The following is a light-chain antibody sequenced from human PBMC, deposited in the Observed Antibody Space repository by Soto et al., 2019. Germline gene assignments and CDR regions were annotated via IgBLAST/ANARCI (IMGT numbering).Light chain of an antibody. Sequence: EIVMTQSPATLSVSPGERATLSCRASQSVSSNLAWYQQSPGKAPRLLIYGASTRATGIPVRFSGSGSGTEFTLTISSLRSEDFAVYYCLQYIDWPHTFGQGTKVDIK. CDR2: GAS. CDR1: QSVSSN. CDR3: LQYIDWPHT. J-gene: IGKJ2*01. V-gene: IGKV3D-15*01.